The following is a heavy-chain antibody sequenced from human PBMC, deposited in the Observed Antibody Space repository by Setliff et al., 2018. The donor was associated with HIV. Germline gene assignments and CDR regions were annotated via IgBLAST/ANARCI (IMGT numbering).Heavy chain of an antibody. D-gene: IGHD3-22*01. CDR3: ASRIYYYDSSRVLREEGFDP. CDR1: GGSISSHY. Sequence: SETLSLTCTVSGGSISSHYWNWIRQPPGKGLEWIGEIHHTGHINNHPSFKSRVTISLDKSTNQFSLKLNSVTAADTAVYYCASRIYYYDSSRVLREEGFDPWGQGTLVTVSS. CDR2: IHHTGHI. V-gene: IGHV4-34*01. J-gene: IGHJ5*02.